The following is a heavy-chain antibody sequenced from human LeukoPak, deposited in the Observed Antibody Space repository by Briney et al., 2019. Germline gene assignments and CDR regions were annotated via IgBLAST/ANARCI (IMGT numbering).Heavy chain of an antibody. D-gene: IGHD3-22*01. J-gene: IGHJ3*01. CDR3: AKGYSSGYYSDAFDV. CDR1: GFNFSSYG. CDR2: ISFDGSNK. V-gene: IGHV3-30*18. Sequence: GSLRLSCAASGFNFSSYGMHWVRQAPGKGLEWVAVISFDGSNKYYADSVKGRFTISRDNLKNTLYLQMNSLRAEDTAVYYCAKGYSSGYYSDAFDVWGQGTMVTVSS.